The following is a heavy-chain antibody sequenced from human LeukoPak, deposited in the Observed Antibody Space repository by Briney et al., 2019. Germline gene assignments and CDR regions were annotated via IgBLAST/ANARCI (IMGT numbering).Heavy chain of an antibody. D-gene: IGHD6-19*01. Sequence: GGSLRLSCAASGFTFSSYWMSWVRQAPGKGLEWVANIKQEGSEKYYVDSVKGRFTISRDNAKNSLYLQMNSLRAEDTAVYYCARAKTGYSSGWYGGSLVYYYYMDVWGKGTTVTVSS. CDR1: GFTFSSYW. J-gene: IGHJ6*03. CDR2: IKQEGSEK. CDR3: ARAKTGYSSGWYGGSLVYYYYMDV. V-gene: IGHV3-7*01.